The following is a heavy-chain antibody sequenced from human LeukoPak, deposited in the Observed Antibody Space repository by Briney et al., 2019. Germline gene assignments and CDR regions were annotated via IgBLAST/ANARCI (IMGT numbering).Heavy chain of an antibody. CDR1: GFTFSSYE. CDR3: ARSGYSYGQPFDY. V-gene: IGHV3-48*03. Sequence: GGSLRLSCAASGFTFSSYEMNWVRQAPVKGLEWVSYISRSGSTRYYADPVKGRFTISRDNAKNSLYLQMNSLRAEDTAVYFCARSGYSYGQPFDYWGLGALVTVSS. D-gene: IGHD5-18*01. J-gene: IGHJ4*02. CDR2: ISRSGSTR.